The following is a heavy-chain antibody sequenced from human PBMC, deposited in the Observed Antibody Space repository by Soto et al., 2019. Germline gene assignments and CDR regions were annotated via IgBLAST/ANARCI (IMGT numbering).Heavy chain of an antibody. CDR2: IYYSGST. J-gene: IGHJ4*02. CDR1: GGSISSSSYY. V-gene: IGHV4-39*01. Sequence: QLQLQESGPGLVKPSETLSLTCTVSGGSISSSSYYWGWIRQPPGKGLEWIGSIYYSGSTYYNPSLKSRATISVDTSKNRFSLKLSSVTAADTAVYYCARRGSGSYSDYWGQGTLVTVSS. CDR3: ARRGSGSYSDY. D-gene: IGHD3-10*01.